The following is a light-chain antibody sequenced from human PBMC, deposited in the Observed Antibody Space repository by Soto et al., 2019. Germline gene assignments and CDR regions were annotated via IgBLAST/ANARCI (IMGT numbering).Light chain of an antibody. Sequence: QSALTQPASVSGSPGQSITISCTGTSSDVGGYNYVSWYQQPPGKAPKLMIYDVNNRPSGVSNRFSGSKSGNTASLTISGLQAEDEADYYCSSYTTISLVVFGGGTKVTVL. CDR2: DVN. V-gene: IGLV2-14*01. J-gene: IGLJ2*01. CDR1: SSDVGGYNY. CDR3: SSYTTISLVV.